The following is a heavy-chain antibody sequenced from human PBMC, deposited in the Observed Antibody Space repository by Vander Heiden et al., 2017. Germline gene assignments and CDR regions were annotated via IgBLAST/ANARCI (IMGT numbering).Heavy chain of an antibody. CDR1: GFTFSSYW. CDR3: AREPRVGVTVSPLDN. Sequence: EVQLVESGGGLVQPGGSLRLSCEASGFTFSSYWMHWVRQAPGKGLVWVSRINTDGSSTSHADSVKGRFTISRDNAKNTLYLQMNSLRAEDTAVYYCAREPRVGVTVSPLDNWGQGTLVTVSS. V-gene: IGHV3-74*01. J-gene: IGHJ4*02. CDR2: INTDGSST. D-gene: IGHD1-26*01.